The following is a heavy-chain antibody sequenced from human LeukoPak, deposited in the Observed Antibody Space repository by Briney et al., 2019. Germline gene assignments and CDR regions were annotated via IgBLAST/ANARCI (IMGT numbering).Heavy chain of an antibody. CDR3: ARDGGRYCYGSGPMDV. CDR2: IWYDGSNK. D-gene: IGHD3-10*01. J-gene: IGHJ6*02. Sequence: GGSLRLSCAASGFTFSSYGMHWVRQAPGKGLEWVAVIWYDGSNKYYADSVKGRFTISRDNSKNTLYLQMNSLRAEDTAVYYCARDGGRYCYGSGPMDVWGQGTTVTVSS. CDR1: GFTFSSYG. V-gene: IGHV3-33*01.